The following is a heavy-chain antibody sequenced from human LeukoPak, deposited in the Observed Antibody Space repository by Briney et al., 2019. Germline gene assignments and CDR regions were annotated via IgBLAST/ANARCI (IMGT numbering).Heavy chain of an antibody. CDR3: ARQVRYCSGGSCYLFGLDY. Sequence: SETLSLTCTVSGGSISSSSYYWGWIRQPPGKGLEWIGSVYYSGSTYYNPSLKSRVTISVDTSKNQFSLKLSSVTAADTAVYYCARQVRYCSGGSCYLFGLDYWGQGTLVTVSS. V-gene: IGHV4-39*01. J-gene: IGHJ4*02. CDR1: GGSISSSSYY. CDR2: VYYSGST. D-gene: IGHD2-15*01.